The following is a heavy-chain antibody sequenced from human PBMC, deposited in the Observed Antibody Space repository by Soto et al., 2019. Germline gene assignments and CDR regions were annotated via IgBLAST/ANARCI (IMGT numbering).Heavy chain of an antibody. CDR2: INSDGSST. D-gene: IGHD2-15*01. V-gene: IGHV3-74*01. J-gene: IGHJ6*03. Sequence: GGSLRLSCAASGFTFSSYWMHWVRQAPGKGLVWVSRINSDGSSTNYADSVKGRFTISRDSSENTPDLQLNSLRAEDTAVYYCVRDDVYCGGGRCYGVPMDVWGKGTTVTVSS. CDR3: VRDDVYCGGGRCYGVPMDV. CDR1: GFTFSSYW.